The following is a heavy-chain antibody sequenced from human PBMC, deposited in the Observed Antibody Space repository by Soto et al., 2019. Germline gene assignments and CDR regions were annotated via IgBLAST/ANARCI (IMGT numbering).Heavy chain of an antibody. CDR1: GFTFTRYS. J-gene: IGHJ4*02. CDR2: ISSTTNYI. Sequence: GGSLRLTCAASGFTFTRYSMNWVRQAPGKGLEWVSSISSTTNYIYYGDSMKGRFTISRDNAKNSLYLEMNSLRAEDTAVYYCARESEDLTSNFDYWGQGTLVTVSS. V-gene: IGHV3-21*06. CDR3: ARESEDLTSNFDY.